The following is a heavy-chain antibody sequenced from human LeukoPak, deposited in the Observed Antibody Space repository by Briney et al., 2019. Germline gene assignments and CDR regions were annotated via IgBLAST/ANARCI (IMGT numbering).Heavy chain of an antibody. V-gene: IGHV3-48*01. D-gene: IGHD6-13*01. CDR1: GLSFSSYD. Sequence: PGGSLRLSCAAAGLSFSSYDMYWVRQAPGKGLEWLSYITGGSSTIYYADSVKGRFTISRDDAKNSLYLQMNSLRADDTAVYYCARDGGGRYSISWYIAYWGQGALVTVSS. J-gene: IGHJ4*02. CDR2: ITGGSSTI. CDR3: ARDGGGRYSISWYIAY.